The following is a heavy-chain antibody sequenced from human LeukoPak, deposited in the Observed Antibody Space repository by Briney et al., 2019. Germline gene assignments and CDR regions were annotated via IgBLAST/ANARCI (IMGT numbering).Heavy chain of an antibody. V-gene: IGHV3-48*01. CDR3: ARDFPSDY. CDR1: GFTFSSYS. J-gene: IGHJ4*02. CDR2: ISSSSSTI. Sequence: GGSLRLSCAASGFTFSSYSVNWVRQAPGKGLEWVSYISSSSSTIYYADSVKGRFTISRDNAKNSLYLQMNSLRAEDTAVYYCARDFPSDYWGQGTLVTVSS.